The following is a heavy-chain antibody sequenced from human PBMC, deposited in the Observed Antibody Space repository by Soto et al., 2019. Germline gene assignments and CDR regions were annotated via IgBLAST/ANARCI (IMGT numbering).Heavy chain of an antibody. CDR2: MSTSSGGT. J-gene: IGHJ4*02. Sequence: QVQLVQSGAEVKDPGASVKVSCRPYGYTFTANYIHWVRQDPGQGLEWMGWMSTSSGGTRFAEKFQGRFTLTRDTSISTAYMELTTLTLDDTAVYYCARGFGSSWFVYWGQGTLVAVSS. CDR1: GYTFTANY. CDR3: ARGFGSSWFVY. D-gene: IGHD3-10*01. V-gene: IGHV1-2*02.